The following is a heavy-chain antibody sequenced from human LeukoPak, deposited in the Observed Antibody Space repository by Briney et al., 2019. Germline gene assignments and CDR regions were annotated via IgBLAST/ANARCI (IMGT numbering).Heavy chain of an antibody. J-gene: IGHJ4*02. D-gene: IGHD3-16*01. Sequence: GGSLRLSCAASGFTFSSYGMHWVRQAPGKGLEWVAFIRYDGSNKYYADSVKGRFTTSRDNSKNTLYLQMNSLRAEDTAVYYCAKDQNYDYVWGSYRDDYWGQGTLVTVSS. CDR1: GFTFSSYG. V-gene: IGHV3-30*02. CDR3: AKDQNYDYVWGSYRDDY. CDR2: IRYDGSNK.